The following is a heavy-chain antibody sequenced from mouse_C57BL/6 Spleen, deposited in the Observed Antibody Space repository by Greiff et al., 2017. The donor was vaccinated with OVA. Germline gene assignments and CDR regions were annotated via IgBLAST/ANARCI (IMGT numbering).Heavy chain of an antibody. Sequence: VQLQPSGPELVKPGASVQIPCQASGFTFPDFNMDWVKQSHGKSPEWIGDIIPNNGGTIYHQKFKGKATLTVDKSSSTAYLGRRSLTSEETAVYYCARLGYDCVSWFAYGGQGTLVTVSA. CDR1: GFTFPDFN. CDR3: ARLGYDCVSWFAY. J-gene: IGHJ3*01. CDR2: IIPNNGGT. V-gene: IGHV1-18*01. D-gene: IGHD2-4*01.